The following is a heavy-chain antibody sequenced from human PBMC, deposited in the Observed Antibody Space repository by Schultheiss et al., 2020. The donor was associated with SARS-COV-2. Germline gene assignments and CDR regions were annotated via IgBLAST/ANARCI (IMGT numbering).Heavy chain of an antibody. CDR3: ARAGGGLYYYDSSGYYQNGVYYGMDV. Sequence: SETLSLTCTVSGGSISSGGYYWSWIRQPPGKGLEWIGYIYYSGSTNYNPSLKSRVTISVDTSKNQFSLKLSSVTAADTAVYYCARAGGGLYYYDSSGYYQNGVYYGMDVWGQGTTVTVSS. D-gene: IGHD3-22*01. V-gene: IGHV4-61*08. J-gene: IGHJ6*02. CDR1: GGSISSGGYY. CDR2: IYYSGST.